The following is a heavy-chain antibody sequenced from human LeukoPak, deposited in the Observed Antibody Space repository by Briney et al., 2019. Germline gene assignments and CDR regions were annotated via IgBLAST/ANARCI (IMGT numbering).Heavy chain of an antibody. V-gene: IGHV3-23*01. CDR2: ISFNSAST. Sequence: GGSLRLSCAASGLTFNNYAMSWVRQAPGRGLEWVSAISFNSASTYYADSVKGRFTISRDNSKNTLYLQMNSLKAEDTAVYYCAKPARTDYADYWGRGTLVTVSS. CDR1: GLTFNNYA. J-gene: IGHJ4*02. D-gene: IGHD1-14*01. CDR3: AKPARTDYADY.